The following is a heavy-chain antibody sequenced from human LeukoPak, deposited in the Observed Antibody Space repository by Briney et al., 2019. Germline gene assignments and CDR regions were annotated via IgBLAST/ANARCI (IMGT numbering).Heavy chain of an antibody. CDR3: ARESRLRGTDWFDP. V-gene: IGHV4-31*03. CDR2: VSHSGPT. J-gene: IGHJ5*02. Sequence: PSETLSLTCTVSGGSISSGDYYWTWIRQHPGKGLEWIGYVSHSGPTDIDPSLKSRAFISVDTSTNQFSLRLTSVTAADTAKYYCARESRLRGTDWFDPWGQGTLVTVSS. CDR1: GGSISSGDYY. D-gene: IGHD3-16*01.